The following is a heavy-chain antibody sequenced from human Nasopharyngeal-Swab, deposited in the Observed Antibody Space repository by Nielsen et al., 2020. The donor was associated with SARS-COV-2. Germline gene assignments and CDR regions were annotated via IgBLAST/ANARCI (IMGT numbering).Heavy chain of an antibody. CDR3: ATAPGYCTNGVCPGGWFDP. J-gene: IGHJ5*02. V-gene: IGHV1-24*01. D-gene: IGHD2-8*01. CDR2: FDPEDGET. Sequence: ASVKVSCKVSGYTLTELSMHWVRQAPGKGLEWMGGFDPEDGETIYAQKFQGRVTMTEDTSTDTAYMGLSSLRSEDTAVYYCATAPGYCTNGVCPGGWFDPWGQGPRSPSPQ. CDR1: GYTLTELS.